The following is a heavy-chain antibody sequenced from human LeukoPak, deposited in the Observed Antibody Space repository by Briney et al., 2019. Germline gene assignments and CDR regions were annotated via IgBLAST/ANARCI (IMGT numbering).Heavy chain of an antibody. J-gene: IGHJ4*02. CDR1: GGTFRSYA. Sequence: SVKVSCKASGGTFRSYAISWVRQAPGQGLEWRGGIIPIFGTANYAQKFQGRVTITADKSTSTAYMELSSLRSEDTAVYYCASELYDILTGTFDYWRQGTLVTVSS. CDR3: ASELYDILTGTFDY. V-gene: IGHV1-69*06. CDR2: IIPIFGTA. D-gene: IGHD3-9*01.